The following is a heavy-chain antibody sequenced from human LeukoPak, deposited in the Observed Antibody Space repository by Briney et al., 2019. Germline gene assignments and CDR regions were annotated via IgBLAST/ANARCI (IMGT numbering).Heavy chain of an antibody. V-gene: IGHV3-9*01. CDR3: AKVGIFGLVTYYFDY. CDR1: GFTFDEYA. CDR2: ISWNSGLI. Sequence: GGSLRLSCAASGFTFDEYAMHWVRQAPGKGLKWVSGISWNSGLIDYADSVKGRFTISRDNAKNSLFLQMNSLKAEDTAFYYCAKVGIFGLVTYYFDYWGQGTLVTVSS. D-gene: IGHD3/OR15-3a*01. J-gene: IGHJ4*02.